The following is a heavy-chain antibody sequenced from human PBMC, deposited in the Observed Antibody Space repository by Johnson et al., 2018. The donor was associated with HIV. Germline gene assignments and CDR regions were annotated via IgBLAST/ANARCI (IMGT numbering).Heavy chain of an antibody. D-gene: IGHD2-8*01. Sequence: VQLVESGGGVVQPGRSLRLSCAASGFTFSDHAMHWVRQAPGKGLEWVSGINWNGGSTDYGDSVKGRFTISRDNAKNSLYLQMNSLRDEDTALYYCARSQGGGRILYYALDIWGQGTMVTVSS. J-gene: IGHJ3*02. CDR3: ARSQGGGRILYYALDI. CDR1: GFTFSDHA. CDR2: INWNGGST. V-gene: IGHV3-20*04.